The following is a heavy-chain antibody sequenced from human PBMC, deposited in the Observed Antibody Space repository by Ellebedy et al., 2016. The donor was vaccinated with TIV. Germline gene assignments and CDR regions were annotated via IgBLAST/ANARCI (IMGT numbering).Heavy chain of an antibody. CDR2: IKQDGSEK. Sequence: GESLKISXAASGFTFSSYWMTWVRQALGKGLEWVANIKQDGSEKYYVDSVKGRFTISRDNAKNSLYLQMNSLRAEDTAVYYCAREEGVITSYYFDYWGQGTLVTVSS. CDR1: GFTFSSYW. CDR3: AREEGVITSYYFDY. V-gene: IGHV3-7*01. D-gene: IGHD3-10*01. J-gene: IGHJ4*02.